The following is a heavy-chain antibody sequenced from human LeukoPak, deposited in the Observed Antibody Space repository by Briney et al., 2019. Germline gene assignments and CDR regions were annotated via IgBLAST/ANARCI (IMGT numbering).Heavy chain of an antibody. CDR2: IYTSAST. V-gene: IGHV4-61*02. D-gene: IGHD6-6*01. CDR1: GGSIRSGSYY. Sequence: SETLSLTCTVSGGSIRSGSYYWSWIRQPAGKGLEWIGRIYTSASTNYNPSLKSRVTISVDTSKNQFSLKLYSVTAADTAVYYCARGQLAARPVPRWFDPWGQGTLVTASS. J-gene: IGHJ5*02. CDR3: ARGQLAARPVPRWFDP.